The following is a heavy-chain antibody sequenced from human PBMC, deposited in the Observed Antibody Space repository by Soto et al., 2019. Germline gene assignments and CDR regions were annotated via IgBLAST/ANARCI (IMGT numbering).Heavy chain of an antibody. CDR1: GGTFSSYA. J-gene: IGHJ6*02. CDR2: IIPIFGTA. D-gene: IGHD3-10*01. CDR3: ARPYGSGSLYYYGMDV. V-gene: IGHV1-69*13. Sequence: SVQVSCKSSGGTFSSYASMWVRQAPGQGLEWMGGIIPIFGTANYAQNFQGRVTITADESTSTAYMELSSLRSEDTAVYYCARPYGSGSLYYYGMDVWGQGTKVTVSS.